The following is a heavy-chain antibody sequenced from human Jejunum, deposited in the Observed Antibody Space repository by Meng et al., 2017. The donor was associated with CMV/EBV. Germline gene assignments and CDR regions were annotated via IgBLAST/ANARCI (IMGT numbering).Heavy chain of an antibody. V-gene: IGHV3-20*03. D-gene: IGHD3-10*01. CDR3: ARHYYASGSYPTSGMDV. Sequence: TLDDYGMSWVRQVPGKGLEWVSGINKKGGSTGYADSVEGRFTISRDNAKNSLYLQMNSLRAEDTALYYCARHYYASGSYPTSGMDVWGQGTTVTVSS. CDR1: TLDDYG. J-gene: IGHJ6*02. CDR2: INKKGGST.